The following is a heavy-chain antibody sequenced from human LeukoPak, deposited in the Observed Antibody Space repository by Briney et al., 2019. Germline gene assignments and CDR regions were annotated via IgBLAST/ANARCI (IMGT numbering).Heavy chain of an antibody. CDR2: IHHSGTT. Sequence: SGTLSLTCAVSGGSISIGYWWSWVRQPPGKGLEWIGEIHHSGTTHYNPSLKSRVTMSVDTSKNQFSLKLSSVTAADTAVYYCARLTSSWYQDWYFDLWGRGTLVTVSS. J-gene: IGHJ2*01. D-gene: IGHD6-13*01. CDR1: GGSISIGYW. V-gene: IGHV4-4*02. CDR3: ARLTSSWYQDWYFDL.